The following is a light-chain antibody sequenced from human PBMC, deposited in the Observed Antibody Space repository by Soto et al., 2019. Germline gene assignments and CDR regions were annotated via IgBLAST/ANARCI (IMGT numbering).Light chain of an antibody. V-gene: IGLV2-14*01. J-gene: IGLJ1*01. CDR2: DIN. CDR1: RSDVGNYIF. Sequence: QSVLTQPASVSGSPGQSITISCTGTRSDVGNYIFVSWYRQHPGKAPKLMIYDINNWPSGVSNRFSGYKSGNTASLTISGLQAEDEADYYCVSYTTSASYVFGAGSKVTGL. CDR3: VSYTTSASYV.